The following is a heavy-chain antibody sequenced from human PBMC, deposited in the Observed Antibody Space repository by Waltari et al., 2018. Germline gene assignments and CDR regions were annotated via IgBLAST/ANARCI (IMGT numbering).Heavy chain of an antibody. Sequence: EVQLVESGGGLAKPGGSLRLSCAASGFTFSSYWMNWVRQAPGKGLEWVSAINSGGGSTYYADSVKGRFTISRDNSKNTLSLQMNSLRAEDTAVYYCAKGSRSGYYRAHFDYWGQGVLVTVSS. J-gene: IGHJ4*02. CDR3: AKGSRSGYYRAHFDY. CDR2: INSGGGST. V-gene: IGHV3-23*04. CDR1: GFTFSSYW. D-gene: IGHD3-22*01.